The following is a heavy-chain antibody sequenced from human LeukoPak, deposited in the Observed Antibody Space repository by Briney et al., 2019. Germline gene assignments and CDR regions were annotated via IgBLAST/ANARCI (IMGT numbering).Heavy chain of an antibody. J-gene: IGHJ6*02. CDR1: GGSFSGYY. CDR2: INHSGST. D-gene: IGHD6-13*01. V-gene: IGHV4-34*01. Sequence: SETLSLTCAVYGGSFSGYYWSWIRQPPGKGLEWIGEINHSGSTNYNPSLKSRVTISVDTPKNQFSLKLSSVTAADTAVYYCAGCIAAAGRDYYYYGMDVWGQGTTVTVSS. CDR3: AGCIAAAGRDYYYYGMDV.